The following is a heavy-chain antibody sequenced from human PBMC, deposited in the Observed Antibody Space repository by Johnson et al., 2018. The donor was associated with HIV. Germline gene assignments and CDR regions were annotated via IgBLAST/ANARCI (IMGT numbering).Heavy chain of an antibody. CDR1: GFNFSNYG. J-gene: IGHJ3*02. CDR2: IRYDGNNR. D-gene: IGHD1-26*01. CDR3: AKLVGATHPLDI. Sequence: QVQLVESGGGVVQPGGSLRLSCVASGFNFSNYGMHWVRQAPGKGLEWVAFIRYDGNNRNYAASVKGRFSISRDNSKNTLYLQMNRLRTEDTALYYCAKLVGATHPLDIWGQGTMVTVSS. V-gene: IGHV3-30*02.